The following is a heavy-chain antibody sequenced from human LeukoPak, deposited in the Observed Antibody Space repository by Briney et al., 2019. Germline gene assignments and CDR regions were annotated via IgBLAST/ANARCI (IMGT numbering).Heavy chain of an antibody. J-gene: IGHJ4*02. D-gene: IGHD6-19*01. CDR1: GGSFSGYY. Sequence: SETLSLTCADYGGSFSGYYWSWIRQPPGKGLEWIGEINHSGSTNYNPSLKSRVTISVDTSMNQFSLKLSSVIAADTAVYYCARAGKAVARWGQGTLVTVSS. CDR3: ARAGKAVAR. V-gene: IGHV4-34*01. CDR2: INHSGST.